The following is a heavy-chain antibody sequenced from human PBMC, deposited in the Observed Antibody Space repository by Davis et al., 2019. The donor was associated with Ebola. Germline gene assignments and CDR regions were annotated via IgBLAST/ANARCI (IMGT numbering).Heavy chain of an antibody. CDR1: GFTFSSYA. J-gene: IGHJ4*02. CDR3: ARDGDY. V-gene: IGHV3-23*01. CDR2: IRDSGGRI. Sequence: GGSLRLSCAASGFTFSSYAMSWVRQAPGKGLEWVSAIRDSGGRIYYANSVKGRFTISRDNSKNPLYLQMNSLRAEDTAMYYCARDGDYWGQGTLVTVSS.